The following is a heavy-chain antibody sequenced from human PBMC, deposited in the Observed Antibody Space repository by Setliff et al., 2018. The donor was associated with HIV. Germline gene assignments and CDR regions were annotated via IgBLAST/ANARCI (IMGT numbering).Heavy chain of an antibody. CDR1: GYTFTSYG. V-gene: IGHV1-18*01. D-gene: IGHD3-10*01. CDR2: ISAYNGHT. CDR3: ARGIRTYYYGSGSPFDY. J-gene: IGHJ4*02. Sequence: ASVKVSCKASGYTFTSYGISWVRQAPGQGLEWMGWISAYNGHTNYAQKLQGRVTITADESTSTAYMELSSLRSEDTAVYYCARGIRTYYYGSGSPFDYWGQGTLVTVSS.